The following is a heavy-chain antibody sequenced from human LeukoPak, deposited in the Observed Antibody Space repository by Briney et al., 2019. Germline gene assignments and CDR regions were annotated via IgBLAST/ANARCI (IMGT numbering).Heavy chain of an antibody. CDR2: INSDGSST. Sequence: QPGGSLRLSCAASGFTFSSYWMHWVRQAPGKGLVWVSRINSDGSSTSYADSVKGRFTISRDNAKNTLYLQMNSPRAEDTAVYYCARIPKTGGYFDYWGQGTLVTVSS. J-gene: IGHJ4*02. V-gene: IGHV3-74*01. CDR1: GFTFSSYW. D-gene: IGHD7-27*01. CDR3: ARIPKTGGYFDY.